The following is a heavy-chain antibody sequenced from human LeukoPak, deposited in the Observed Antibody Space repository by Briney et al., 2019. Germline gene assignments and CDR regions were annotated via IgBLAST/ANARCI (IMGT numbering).Heavy chain of an antibody. CDR3: ARHSYYDSSGYYFVHAPKTPFDY. D-gene: IGHD3-22*01. J-gene: IGHJ4*02. CDR2: IDPSDSYT. V-gene: IGHV5-10-1*04. CDR1: GYSFTSYW. Sequence: GESLKISCKGSGYSFTSYWISWVRQMPGKGLEWMGRIDPSDSYTNYSPSFQGQVTISADKSISTAYLQWSSLKASDTAMYYCARHSYYDSSGYYFVHAPKTPFDYWGQGTLVTVSS.